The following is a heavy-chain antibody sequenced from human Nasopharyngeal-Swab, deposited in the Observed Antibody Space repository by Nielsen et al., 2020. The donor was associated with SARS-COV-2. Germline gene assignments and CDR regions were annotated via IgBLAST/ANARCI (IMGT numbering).Heavy chain of an antibody. V-gene: IGHV7-4-1*02. CDR1: GYTFTSYA. CDR3: ARGRAIAVAGIWGYNWFDP. J-gene: IGHJ5*02. CDR2: INTNTGNP. D-gene: IGHD6-19*01. Sequence: ASVKVSCKASGYTFTSYAMNWVRQAPGQGLEWMGWINTNTGNPTYAQGFTGRFVFSLDTSVSTAYLQISSLKAEDTAVYYCARGRAIAVAGIWGYNWFDPSGQGTLVTVSS.